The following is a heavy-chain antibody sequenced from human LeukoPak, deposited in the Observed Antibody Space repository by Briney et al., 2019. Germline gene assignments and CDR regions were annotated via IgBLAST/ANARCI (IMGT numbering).Heavy chain of an antibody. J-gene: IGHJ3*02. D-gene: IGHD3-10*01. Sequence: RAGGSLRLSCAASGFTFSSYWMHWVRQVPGKGLVWVSRINSVGSSTSYADSVKGRFTISRDNAKNTLYVQMNSLRAEDTAVYYCSTGSGHAFDIWGRGTMVTVSS. V-gene: IGHV3-74*01. CDR1: GFTFSSYW. CDR3: STGSGHAFDI. CDR2: INSVGSST.